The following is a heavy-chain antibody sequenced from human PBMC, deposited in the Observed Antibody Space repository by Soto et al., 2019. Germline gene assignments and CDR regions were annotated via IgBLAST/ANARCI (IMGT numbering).Heavy chain of an antibody. CDR3: AKLVLRFLEWFAAGMDV. J-gene: IGHJ6*02. D-gene: IGHD3-3*01. V-gene: IGHV3-23*01. Sequence: GGSLRLSCAASGFTFSSYAMSWVRQAPGKGLEWVSAISGSGGSTYYADSVKGRFTISRDNSKNTLYLQMNSLRAEDTAVYYCAKLVLRFLEWFAAGMDVWGQGTTVTVSS. CDR1: GFTFSSYA. CDR2: ISGSGGST.